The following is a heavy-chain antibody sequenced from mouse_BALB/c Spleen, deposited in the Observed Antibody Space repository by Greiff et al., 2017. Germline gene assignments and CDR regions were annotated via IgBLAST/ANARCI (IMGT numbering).Heavy chain of an antibody. V-gene: IGHV1-9*01. D-gene: IGHD1-1*02. CDR1: GYTFSSYW. CDR3: ARIRVGYAMDY. Sequence: VQLVESGAELMKPGASVKISCKATGYTFSSYWIEWVKQRPGHGLEWIGEILPGSGSTNYNEKFKGKATFTADTSSNTAYMQLSSLTSEDSAVYYCARIRVGYAMDYWGQGTSVTVSS. CDR2: ILPGSGST. J-gene: IGHJ4*01.